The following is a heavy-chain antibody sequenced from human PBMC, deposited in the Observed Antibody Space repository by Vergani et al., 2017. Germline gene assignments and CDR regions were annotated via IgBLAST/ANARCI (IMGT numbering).Heavy chain of an antibody. V-gene: IGHV4-59*01. J-gene: IGHJ6*02. D-gene: IGHD3-3*01. CDR3: ARAVGFWSGYYYYYGMDV. CDR1: GGSISSYY. Sequence: QVQLQESGPGLVKPSETLSLTCTVSGGSISSYYWSWIRRPPGKGLEWIGYIYYSGSTNYNPSLKSRVTISVDTSKNQFSLKLSSVTAADTAVYYCARAVGFWSGYYYYYGMDVWGQGTTVTVSS. CDR2: IYYSGST.